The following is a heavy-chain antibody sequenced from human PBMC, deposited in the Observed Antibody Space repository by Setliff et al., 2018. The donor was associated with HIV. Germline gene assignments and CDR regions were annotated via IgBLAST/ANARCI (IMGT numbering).Heavy chain of an antibody. CDR2: INHSGGT. CDR1: GGIFSLHY. J-gene: IGHJ4*02. Sequence: SETLSLTCAVSGGIFSLHYYTWIRQSPLRGLEWIGEINHSGGTRYNPSLESRVTISVDTSKNQFSLKLSSVTAADTAVYYCARMYSGYDWSPAGARTRYFDYWGQGTLVTVSS. D-gene: IGHD5-12*01. V-gene: IGHV4-34*01. CDR3: ARMYSGYDWSPAGARTRYFDY.